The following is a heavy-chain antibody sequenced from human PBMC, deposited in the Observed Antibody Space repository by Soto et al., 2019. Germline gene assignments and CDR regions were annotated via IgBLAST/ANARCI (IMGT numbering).Heavy chain of an antibody. CDR3: ARELPPDL. CDR2: LLSAGLT. Sequence: PGRSLRLSCAASGFTVSSNYITWVRQAPGKGLGWVSILLSAGLTYYPNSIKAGFTISRDNSKNTLYLQMNSLTAEDSAVYDCARELPPDLWGQGALVTVSS. V-gene: IGHV3-53*01. D-gene: IGHD2-15*01. CDR1: GFTVSSNY. J-gene: IGHJ5*02.